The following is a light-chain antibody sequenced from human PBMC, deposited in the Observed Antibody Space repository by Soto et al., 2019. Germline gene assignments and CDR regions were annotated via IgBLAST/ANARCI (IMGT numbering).Light chain of an antibody. CDR2: DAS. J-gene: IGKJ2*01. CDR1: QSVSSN. Sequence: EIVMTQSPATLSVSPGERATLSCRASQSVSSNLAWYQQRPGQAPRLLIYDASTRATNIPARFSGWGSGTEFTLTISSLQSEDFALYYCQHYNNWPRTFGQGTKLEIK. CDR3: QHYNNWPRT. V-gene: IGKV3-15*01.